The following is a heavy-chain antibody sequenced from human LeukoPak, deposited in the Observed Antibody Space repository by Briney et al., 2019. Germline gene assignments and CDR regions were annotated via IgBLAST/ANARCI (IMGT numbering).Heavy chain of an antibody. D-gene: IGHD3-16*01. V-gene: IGHV3-7*04. J-gene: IGHJ4*02. CDR2: IKEDGSEK. CDR3: ARESLLGGIDY. Sequence: GGSLRLSCAASGFTFSRHWMTWVRQAPGKGLEWVATIKEDGSEKYCAGSVKGRCTISRDNAKKSRYLQMNSLRAEDTAIYHCARESLLGGIDYWGQGTLVTVSS. CDR1: GFTFSRHW.